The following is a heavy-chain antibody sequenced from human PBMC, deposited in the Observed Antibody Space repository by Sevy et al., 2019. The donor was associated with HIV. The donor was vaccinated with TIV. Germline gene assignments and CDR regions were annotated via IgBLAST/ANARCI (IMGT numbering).Heavy chain of an antibody. J-gene: IGHJ4*02. V-gene: IGHV3-74*01. CDR1: GFTFSSYW. CDR3: ARAYPHTAAGTLGDFDY. Sequence: GGSLRLSCAASGFTFSSYWMHWVRQAPGKGLVWVSRINSDGSSTSYAGSVKGRFTISRDNAKNTLYLQMNSLRAEDTAVYYCARAYPHTAAGTLGDFDYWGQGTLVTVSS. D-gene: IGHD6-13*01. CDR2: INSDGSST.